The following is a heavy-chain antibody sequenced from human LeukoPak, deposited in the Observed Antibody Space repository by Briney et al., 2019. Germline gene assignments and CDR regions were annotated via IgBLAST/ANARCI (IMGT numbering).Heavy chain of an antibody. CDR3: AKDRRKYYYDSSGYLLFDY. Sequence: PGASLRLSCAASGFTFSSYAMSWVRQAPGKGLEWVSAISGSGGSTYYADSVKGRFTISRDNSKNTLYLQMNSLRAEDTAVYYCAKDRRKYYYDSSGYLLFDYWGQGTLVTVSS. J-gene: IGHJ4*02. V-gene: IGHV3-23*01. CDR2: ISGSGGST. CDR1: GFTFSSYA. D-gene: IGHD3-22*01.